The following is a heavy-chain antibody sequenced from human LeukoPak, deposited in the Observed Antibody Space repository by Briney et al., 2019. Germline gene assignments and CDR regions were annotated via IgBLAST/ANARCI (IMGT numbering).Heavy chain of an antibody. Sequence: RGSLRLSCAASGFTFSNYDMSWVRQAPGKGLEWVSSISDSGGSTYYADSVKGRFTIPRDNSKNTLYLQMTNLRAADTAVYYCAKDLSRAVGADWFDPWDQGSLVTVSS. CDR1: GFTFSNYD. J-gene: IGHJ5*02. V-gene: IGHV3-23*01. CDR2: ISDSGGST. D-gene: IGHD6-19*01. CDR3: AKDLSRAVGADWFDP.